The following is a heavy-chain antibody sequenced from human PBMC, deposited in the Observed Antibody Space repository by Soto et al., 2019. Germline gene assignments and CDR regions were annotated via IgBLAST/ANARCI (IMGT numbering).Heavy chain of an antibody. CDR2: MNPDSGDT. V-gene: IGHV1-8*01. D-gene: IGHD6-19*01. CDR3: ARAPTDSSGWRFDY. Sequence: QVQLVQSGAEVKKPGASVKVSCKTSGYTFSSYDINWVRQAPGQGLEWMGWMNPDSGDTGYAQKFQGRVSMTRNTSISTAYMELSSLRSEDTAVYYCARAPTDSSGWRFDYWGQGALVAVSS. J-gene: IGHJ4*02. CDR1: GYTFSSYD.